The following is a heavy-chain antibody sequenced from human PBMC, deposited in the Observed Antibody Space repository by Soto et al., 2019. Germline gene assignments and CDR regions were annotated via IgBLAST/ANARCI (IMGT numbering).Heavy chain of an antibody. CDR3: ARGLRFLEWSSPPT. CDR1: GYTFTSYD. Sequence: QVQLVQSGAEVKKPGASVKVSCKASGYTFTSYDINWVRQATGQGLEWMGWMNPNSGNTGYAQKFQGRVTMTRNTXXSTAYMELSSLRSEDTAVYYCARGLRFLEWSSPPTWGQGTTVTVSS. D-gene: IGHD3-3*01. V-gene: IGHV1-8*01. J-gene: IGHJ6*02. CDR2: MNPNSGNT.